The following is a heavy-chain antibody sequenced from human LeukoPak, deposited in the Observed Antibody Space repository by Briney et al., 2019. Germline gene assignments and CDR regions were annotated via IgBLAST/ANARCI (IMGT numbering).Heavy chain of an antibody. J-gene: IGHJ6*02. CDR3: ATVSHLAVAGIYYYYGMDV. CDR1: GYTFTSYY. V-gene: IGHV1-46*01. CDR2: INPSGGST. D-gene: IGHD6-19*01. Sequence: GASVKVSCKASGYTFTSYYMHWVRQAPGQGLEWMGIINPSGGSTIYAQKFQGRVTMTEDTSTDTAYMELSSLRSEDTAVYYCATVSHLAVAGIYYYYGMDVWGQGTTVTVSS.